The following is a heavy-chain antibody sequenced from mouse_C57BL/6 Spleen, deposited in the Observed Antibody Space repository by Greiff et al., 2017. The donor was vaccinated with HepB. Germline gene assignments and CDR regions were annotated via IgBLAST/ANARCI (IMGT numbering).Heavy chain of an antibody. CDR3: ASYYGYDRSFAY. D-gene: IGHD2-2*01. Sequence: VQLQESGAELARPGASVKLSCKASGYTFTSYGISWVKQRTGQGLEWIGEIYPRSGNTYYNEKFKGKATLTADKSSSTAYMELRSLTSEDSAVYFCASYYGYDRSFAYWGQGTLVTVSA. CDR1: GYTFTSYG. CDR2: IYPRSGNT. J-gene: IGHJ3*01. V-gene: IGHV1-81*01.